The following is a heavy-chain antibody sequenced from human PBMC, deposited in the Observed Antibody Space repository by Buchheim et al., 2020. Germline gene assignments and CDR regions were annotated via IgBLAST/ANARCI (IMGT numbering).Heavy chain of an antibody. J-gene: IGHJ6*02. CDR1: GFNFRKYG. V-gene: IGHV3-23*01. CDR3: AKVTTFTNYYYGLDV. D-gene: IGHD2/OR15-2a*01. CDR2: ISGTGGNI. Sequence: EVHLLESGGGLGHPGGSLKLSCVASGFNFRKYGMTWARQSAGKGLEWVATISGTGGNIYYADSVNGRFTLSRDNFKNTLYLHMTRLRADDSALYYCAKVTTFTNYYYGLDVWGRGTT.